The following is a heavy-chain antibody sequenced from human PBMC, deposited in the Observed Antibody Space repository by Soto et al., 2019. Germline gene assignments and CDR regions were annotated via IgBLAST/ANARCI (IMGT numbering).Heavy chain of an antibody. V-gene: IGHV4-59*01. D-gene: IGHD3-3*01. J-gene: IGHJ3*02. Sequence: SETLSLTCTVSGGSISSYYWSWIRQPPGKGLEWIGYIYYSGSTNYNPSLKSRVTISVDTSKNQFSLKLSSVTAADTAVYYCARTYYDFWSGYQVYAFDIWGQGTMVTVSS. CDR2: IYYSGST. CDR3: ARTYYDFWSGYQVYAFDI. CDR1: GGSISSYY.